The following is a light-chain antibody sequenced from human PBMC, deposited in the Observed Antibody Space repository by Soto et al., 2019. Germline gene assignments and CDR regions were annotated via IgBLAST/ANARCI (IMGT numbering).Light chain of an antibody. CDR2: GAS. J-gene: IGKJ4*01. CDR1: QRVSNNY. Sequence: EIVLTQSPVTLSLSPGGGATLSCRASQRVSNNYLAWYQQKPGQAPRLLIHGASSRATGIPDRFSGSGSGTDFTLTIRKLEPEDFAVYYCQQYCCAPLTFGGGTKV. V-gene: IGKV3-20*01. CDR3: QQYCCAPLT.